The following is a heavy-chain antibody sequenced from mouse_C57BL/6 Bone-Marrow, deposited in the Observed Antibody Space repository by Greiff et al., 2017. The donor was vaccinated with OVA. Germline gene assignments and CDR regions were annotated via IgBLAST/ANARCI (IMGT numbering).Heavy chain of an antibody. CDR2: IYPGDGDT. V-gene: IGHV1-82*01. J-gene: IGHJ1*03. CDR1: GYAFSSSW. CDR3: ARKIYYYWYFDV. D-gene: IGHD1-1*01. Sequence: VKLMESGPELVKPGASVKISCKASGYAFSSSWMNWVKQRPGKGLEWIGRIYPGDGDTNYNGKFKGKATLTADKSSSTAYMQLSSLTSEDSAVYFCARKIYYYWYFDVWGTGTTVTVSS.